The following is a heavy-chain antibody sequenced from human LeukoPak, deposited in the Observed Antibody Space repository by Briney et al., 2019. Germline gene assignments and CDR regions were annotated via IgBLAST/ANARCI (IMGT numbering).Heavy chain of an antibody. D-gene: IGHD3-9*01. CDR3: AKDSGLRAAILTGFYYYYGMDV. Sequence: RRCLRVSCAAPGFSLYVYAMCSGWQALGGGVGWGSAVCRNSGRIGDADSVTGRFTISRDNAKNSLYLQMNSLRAEGTALYYYAKDSGLRAAILTGFYYYYGMDVWGQGTTVTVSS. J-gene: IGHJ6*02. CDR2: VCRNSGRI. V-gene: IGHV3-9*01. CDR1: GFSLYVYA.